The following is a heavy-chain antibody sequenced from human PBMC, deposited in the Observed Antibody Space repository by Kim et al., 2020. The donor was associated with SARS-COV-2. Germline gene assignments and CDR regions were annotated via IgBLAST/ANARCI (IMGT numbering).Heavy chain of an antibody. V-gene: IGHV1-18*01. J-gene: IGHJ3*02. Sequence: ASVKVSCKASGYTFTRYGISWVRQAPGQGLEWMGWISAYNGNTNYAPKLQGRVTMTTDTSTSTAYMELRSLRSDDTAVYYCARVDIVENAFDSWGQGTMVTVSS. CDR2: ISAYNGNT. CDR3: ARVDIVENAFDS. D-gene: IGHD2-15*01. CDR1: GYTFTRYG.